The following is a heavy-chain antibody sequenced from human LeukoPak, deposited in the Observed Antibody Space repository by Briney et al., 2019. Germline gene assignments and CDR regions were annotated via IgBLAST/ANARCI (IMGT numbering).Heavy chain of an antibody. CDR1: GSLFASYW. Sequence: PGESLVISCQGAGSLFASYWISWARPLPGKGLEWMGRIDPSDSYTNYRPSFQGHVTIAADKSISTAYLQWSSLKASDTAMYYCARHVVDDDSGYWFVPWGQGTLVTVSS. D-gene: IGHD5-12*01. CDR3: ARHVVDDDSGYWFVP. CDR2: IDPSDSYT. V-gene: IGHV5-10-1*01. J-gene: IGHJ5*02.